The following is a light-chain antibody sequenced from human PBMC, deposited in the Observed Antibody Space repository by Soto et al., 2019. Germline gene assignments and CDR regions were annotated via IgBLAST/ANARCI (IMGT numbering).Light chain of an antibody. CDR1: QSITTS. V-gene: IGKV1-39*01. CDR2: GAS. CDR3: QQSSSTPFT. Sequence: DIQMTQAPSSLSASVGDRVTITCRASQSITTSLSWHQQKPGKAPKVLIYGASKLQGGVPSRFRGSGSGTDFTLTISSLQPEDFAAYYCQQSSSTPFTFCPGTRVDV. J-gene: IGKJ3*01.